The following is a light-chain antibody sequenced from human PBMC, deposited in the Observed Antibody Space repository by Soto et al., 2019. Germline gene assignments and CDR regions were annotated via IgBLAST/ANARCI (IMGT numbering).Light chain of an antibody. CDR2: GAS. Sequence: EIVLTQSPGTLSLSPGERATLSCRASQSVSSSYLAWYQQKPGQAPRLLIYGASSRATGIPDRFSGSGSGTVFTLTISRLEPEEFAVYYCQQYGSSPPNTFGQGTKLEIK. J-gene: IGKJ2*01. CDR1: QSVSSSY. V-gene: IGKV3-20*01. CDR3: QQYGSSPPNT.